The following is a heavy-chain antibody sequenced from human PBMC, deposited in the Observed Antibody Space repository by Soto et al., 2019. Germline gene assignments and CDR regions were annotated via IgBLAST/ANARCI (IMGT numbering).Heavy chain of an antibody. CDR1: GFTFSSYW. CDR2: IKQDGSAK. J-gene: IGHJ3*02. CDR3: AGERPGYFDWLTPHNAFDI. V-gene: IGHV3-7*01. D-gene: IGHD3-9*01. Sequence: EVELVESGGGLVQPGGSLRLSCAASGFTFSSYWMTWVRQAPGKGLEWVANIKQDGSAKYYVDSVKGRFTISRDNAKNSLYLQMNSLRAEDTAVYYCAGERPGYFDWLTPHNAFDIWGQGTMVTVSS.